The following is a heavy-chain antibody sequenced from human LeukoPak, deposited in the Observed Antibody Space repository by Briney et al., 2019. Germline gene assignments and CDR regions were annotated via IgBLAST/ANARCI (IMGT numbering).Heavy chain of an antibody. CDR3: TRDDYGNYFQY. V-gene: IGHV3-48*03. J-gene: IGHJ1*01. D-gene: IGHD4-17*01. CDR1: GFTFDDYA. Sequence: GGSLRLSCAASGFTFDDYAMNWVRQAPGKGLEWVSYISSSGSTIYYADSVKGRFTISRDNAKNSLYLQMNSLRAEDTAVYYCTRDDYGNYFQYWGQGTLVTVSS. CDR2: ISSSGSTI.